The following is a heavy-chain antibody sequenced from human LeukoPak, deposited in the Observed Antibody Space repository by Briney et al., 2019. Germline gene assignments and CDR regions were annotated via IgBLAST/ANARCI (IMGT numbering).Heavy chain of an antibody. CDR1: GGTFSSYG. Sequence: ASVKVSCKTSGGTFSSYGIVWVRQAPGQGLEWLGRIIPVFNIANYARKFQGRVSITADKSTTTAYMELTSLTSEDTAVYFCARDEGILGSRFWGQGTLVTVSS. J-gene: IGHJ4*02. V-gene: IGHV1-69*04. D-gene: IGHD3-16*01. CDR2: IIPVFNIA. CDR3: ARDEGILGSRF.